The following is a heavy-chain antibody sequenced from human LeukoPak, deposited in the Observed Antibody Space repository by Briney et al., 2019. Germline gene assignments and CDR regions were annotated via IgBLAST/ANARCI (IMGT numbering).Heavy chain of an antibody. CDR1: GFTFSSYS. Sequence: PGGSLRLSCAASGFTFSSYSMNWVRQAPGKGLEWVSAISGSGGSTYYADSVKGRFTISRDNSKNTLYLQMNSLRAEDTAVYYCAKDSGFGGLVSAFDIWGQGTMVTVSS. V-gene: IGHV3-23*01. J-gene: IGHJ3*02. CDR2: ISGSGGST. CDR3: AKDSGFGGLVSAFDI. D-gene: IGHD3-10*01.